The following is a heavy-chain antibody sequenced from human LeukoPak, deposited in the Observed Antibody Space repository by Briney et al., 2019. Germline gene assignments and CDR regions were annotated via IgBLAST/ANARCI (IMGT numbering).Heavy chain of an antibody. CDR3: ARDLSVNAFDI. CDR1: GASVRSDH. J-gene: IGHJ3*02. V-gene: IGHV4-59*02. Sequence: SSETLSLTCTVSGASVRSDHWNWIRQPPGKGLEWIAYMHGSGSPNYNPSLASRLTLSVDATENLLSLKLTSVTAADTAVYFCARDLSVNAFDIWGQGTLVTVSS. D-gene: IGHD2/OR15-2a*01. CDR2: MHGSGSP.